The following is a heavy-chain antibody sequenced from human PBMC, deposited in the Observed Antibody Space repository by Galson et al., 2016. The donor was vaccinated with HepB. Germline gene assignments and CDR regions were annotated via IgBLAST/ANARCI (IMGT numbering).Heavy chain of an antibody. J-gene: IGHJ6*02. CDR3: ARALEYGSRKCYGYYAMDG. D-gene: IGHD4-17*01. CDR1: GYRLTDYW. Sequence: QSGAEVKEPGESLRISCQGSGYRLTDYWITWVRQVPGKGLQWMGRIDPDDSYTNYSPSFQGHVTISVDKSINTAYLQWSTLKASDTAIYYCARALEYGSRKCYGYYAMDGWGPGTTVIVSS. CDR2: IDPDDSYT. V-gene: IGHV5-10-1*01.